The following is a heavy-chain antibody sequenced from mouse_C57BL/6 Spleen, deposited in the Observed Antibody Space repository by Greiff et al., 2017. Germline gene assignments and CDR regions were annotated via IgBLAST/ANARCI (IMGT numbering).Heavy chain of an antibody. Sequence: QVQLQQPGAELVKPGASVKLSCKASGYTFTSYWMQWVKQRPGQGLEWIGEIDPSDSYTNYNQKFKGKATMTVDTSYSTAYMQLSSLTSDDSAVYYCARSGLYYYGSPWYFDVWGTGTTVTVSS. D-gene: IGHD1-1*01. CDR3: ARSGLYYYGSPWYFDV. J-gene: IGHJ1*03. CDR1: GYTFTSYW. CDR2: IDPSDSYT. V-gene: IGHV1-50*01.